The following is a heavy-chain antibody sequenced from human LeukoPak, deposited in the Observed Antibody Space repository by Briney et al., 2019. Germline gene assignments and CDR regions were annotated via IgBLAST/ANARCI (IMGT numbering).Heavy chain of an antibody. Sequence: SETLSLTCTVSGGSISSYYWGWIRQPPGKGLEWIGSIYYSGSTYYNPSLKSRVTISVDTSKNQFSLKLSSVAAADTAVYYCARLSSGWYSNYFDYWGQGTLVTVSS. CDR1: GGSISSYY. J-gene: IGHJ4*02. D-gene: IGHD6-19*01. V-gene: IGHV4-39*01. CDR3: ARLSSGWYSNYFDY. CDR2: IYYSGST.